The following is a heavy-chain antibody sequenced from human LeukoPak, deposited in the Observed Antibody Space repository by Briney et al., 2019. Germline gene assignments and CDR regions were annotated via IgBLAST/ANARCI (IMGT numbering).Heavy chain of an antibody. CDR3: ARALDILLVPAALNY. J-gene: IGHJ4*02. V-gene: IGHV7-4-1*02. CDR2: INTNTGNP. CDR1: GYTFTSYA. Sequence: ASVKVSCKASGYTFTSYAMNWVRQAPGQGLEWMGWINTNTGNPTYAQGFTGRFVFSLNTSVSAAYLQISSLKAEDTAVYYCARALDILLVPAALNYWGQGTLVTVSS. D-gene: IGHD2-2*01.